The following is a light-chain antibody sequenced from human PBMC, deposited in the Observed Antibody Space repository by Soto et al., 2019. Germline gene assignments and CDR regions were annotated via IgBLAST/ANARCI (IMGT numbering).Light chain of an antibody. J-gene: IGKJ1*01. Sequence: EIVLTQSPGTLSLSPGERATLSCRASQSVSSSFLAWYQQKPGQAPRLLIYGASTRATGIPDRFSGSGSGTDFTLTIRRLEPEDFAVYYCQQYDSSPWTFGKGTKVEIK. CDR2: GAS. CDR3: QQYDSSPWT. CDR1: QSVSSSF. V-gene: IGKV3-20*01.